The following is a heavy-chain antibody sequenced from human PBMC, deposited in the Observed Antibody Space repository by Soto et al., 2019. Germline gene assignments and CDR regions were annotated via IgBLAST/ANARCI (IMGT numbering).Heavy chain of an antibody. CDR2: ISSSSSTI. D-gene: IGHD2-8*02. CDR3: AGDWNRLVIVRVVTSTFDV. V-gene: IGHV3-48*01. CDR1: GFTFSSYS. J-gene: IGHJ3*01. Sequence: EVQLVESGGGLVQPGGSLRLSCAASGFTFSSYSMNWVRQAPGKGLEWVSYISSSSSTIYYADSVKGRFTISRDNAKKALYLKMNYLQADGTAVYDWAGDWNRLVIVRVVTSTFDVWGQGTMVTVSS.